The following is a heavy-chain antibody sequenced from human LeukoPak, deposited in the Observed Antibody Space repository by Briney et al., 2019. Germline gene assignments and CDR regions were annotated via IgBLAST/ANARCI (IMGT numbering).Heavy chain of an antibody. D-gene: IGHD3-22*01. CDR3: ARDEPYYYESSGYYSLGFDI. CDR2: ISSSGTTK. CDR1: GFSDDY. Sequence: GGSLRLSCAASGFSDDYMSWIRQAPGKGLEWISYISSSGTTKYYADSVQGRFTISRDNAKNSLYLQMNSLRAEDTAVYYCARDEPYYYESSGYYSLGFDIWGQGTMVTVSS. J-gene: IGHJ3*02. V-gene: IGHV3-11*04.